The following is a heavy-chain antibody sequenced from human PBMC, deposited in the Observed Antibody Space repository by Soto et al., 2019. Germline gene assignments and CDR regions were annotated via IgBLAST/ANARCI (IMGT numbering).Heavy chain of an antibody. D-gene: IGHD6-13*01. CDR2: IDWDDDK. J-gene: IGHJ5*02. V-gene: IGHV2-70*04. Sequence: SGPTLVNPTQTLTLTCTFSGFSLSTSGMRVSWIRQPPGKALEWLARIDWDDDKLYSTSLKTRLTISKDTSKNQVVLTMTNMDPVDTATYYCARSIVAAGNRWFDPWGQGTLDTVSS. CDR1: GFSLSTSGMR. CDR3: ARSIVAAGNRWFDP.